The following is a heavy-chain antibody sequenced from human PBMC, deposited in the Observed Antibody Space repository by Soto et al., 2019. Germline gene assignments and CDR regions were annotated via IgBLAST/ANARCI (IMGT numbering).Heavy chain of an antibody. CDR2: IDSGGASI. J-gene: IGHJ4*02. CDR1: GFDFTRYS. V-gene: IGHV3-48*02. CDR3: ARESPELDY. Sequence: EVQLVESGGGLVQPGGSLRLSCSASGFDFTRYSMNWVRQAPGKGLEWVSFIDSGGASISYAGSVKGRFTISRDNAKNSLYLQMNSLRDEDTALYYCARESPELDYWGRGTLVSVSS.